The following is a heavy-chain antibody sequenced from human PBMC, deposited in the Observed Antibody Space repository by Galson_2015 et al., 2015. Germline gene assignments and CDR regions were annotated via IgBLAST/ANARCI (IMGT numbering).Heavy chain of an antibody. CDR1: GFTFSSYD. Sequence: SLRLSCAASGFTFSSYDMHWVRQAPGKGLEWVAVISYDGSNKCYADSVKGRFTISRDNSKNTLYLQMSSLRAEDTAVYYCAKPRAARTRGDYWGQGTLVTVSS. V-gene: IGHV3-30*18. D-gene: IGHD2-8*02. CDR3: AKPRAARTRGDY. CDR2: ISYDGSNK. J-gene: IGHJ4*02.